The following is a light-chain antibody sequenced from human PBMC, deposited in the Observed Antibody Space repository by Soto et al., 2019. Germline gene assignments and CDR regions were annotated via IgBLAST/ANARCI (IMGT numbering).Light chain of an antibody. Sequence: SYELTQPPSVSVSPGQTVRITCSGDALPKQYAYWYYQKPGQAPVVVIFQDTERPSGIPERFSGSTSGTTVTLTISGVQAEYEADYYCQSADSSGNYVVFGGGTKLTVL. J-gene: IGLJ2*01. CDR1: ALPKQY. V-gene: IGLV3-25*02. CDR2: QDT. CDR3: QSADSSGNYVV.